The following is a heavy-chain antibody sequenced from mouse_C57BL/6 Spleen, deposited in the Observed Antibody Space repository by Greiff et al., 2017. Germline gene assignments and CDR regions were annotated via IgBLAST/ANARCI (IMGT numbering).Heavy chain of an antibody. CDR2: IYPGDGDT. Sequence: QVQLQQSGAELVKPGASVKISCKASGYAFSSYWMNWVKQRPGKGLEWIGQIYPGDGDTNYNGKFKGKATLTADKSSSTAYMQLSSLTSEDSAVYFCARWDAYYSNYWYFDVWGTGTTVTVSS. V-gene: IGHV1-80*01. D-gene: IGHD2-5*01. J-gene: IGHJ1*03. CDR1: GYAFSSYW. CDR3: ARWDAYYSNYWYFDV.